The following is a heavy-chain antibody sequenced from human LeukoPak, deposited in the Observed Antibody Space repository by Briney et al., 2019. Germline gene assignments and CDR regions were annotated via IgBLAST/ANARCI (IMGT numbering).Heavy chain of an antibody. Sequence: SETLSLTCAVYGGSFSGYYWSWIRQPPGKGLEWIGEINHSGSTYYNPSLKSRVTISVDTSKNQFSLKLSSVTAADTAVYYCARITMVRGVPKGYYFDYWGQGTLVTVSS. CDR3: ARITMVRGVPKGYYFDY. J-gene: IGHJ4*02. D-gene: IGHD3-10*01. CDR1: GGSFSGYY. CDR2: INHSGST. V-gene: IGHV4-34*01.